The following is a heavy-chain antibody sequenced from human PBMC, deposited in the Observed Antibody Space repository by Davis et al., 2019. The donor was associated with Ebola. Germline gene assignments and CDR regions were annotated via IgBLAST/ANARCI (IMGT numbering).Heavy chain of an antibody. J-gene: IGHJ3*02. CDR3: ARRVPCSSTSCNRHFDI. CDR1: GFTFSSYA. Sequence: GGSLRLSCAASGFTFSSYAMSRVRQAPGKGLEWVSAISGSGGSTYYADPVKGRFTISRDNSKNTLYLQMNSLRAEDTAVYYCARRVPCSSTSCNRHFDIWGQGTMVTVSS. CDR2: ISGSGGST. V-gene: IGHV3-23*01. D-gene: IGHD2-2*01.